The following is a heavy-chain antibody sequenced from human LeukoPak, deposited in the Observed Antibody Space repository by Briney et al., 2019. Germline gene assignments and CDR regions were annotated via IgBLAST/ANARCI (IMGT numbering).Heavy chain of an antibody. CDR1: GGSISGDGHY. V-gene: IGHV4-31*03. CDR2: IHPGGTI. J-gene: IGHJ4*02. Sequence: PSETLSLTCTVSGGSISGDGHYWTWTRQHPGEGLEWLGFIHPGGTIYYNPSLSSRLFISADTSNNQMSLKLSFVTAADTAVYYCAGGGDIAKGGKDWGQGTLVTVSS. D-gene: IGHD5-18*01. CDR3: AGGGDIAKGGKD.